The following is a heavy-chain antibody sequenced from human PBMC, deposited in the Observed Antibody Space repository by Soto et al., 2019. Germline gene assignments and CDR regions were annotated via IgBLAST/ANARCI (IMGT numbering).Heavy chain of an antibody. CDR2: IYYSGST. J-gene: IGHJ5*02. Sequence: QGQLQESGPGLVKPSETLSLTCTVSGGSISSYYWSWIRQPPGKGLEWIGYIYYSGSTNYNPSLKSRVTRSVDTSKNQFSLKLSYVTAVDTAVYYCARTPDYGDYAVWFDPWGQGTLVTVSA. V-gene: IGHV4-59*01. CDR3: ARTPDYGDYAVWFDP. CDR1: GGSISSYY. D-gene: IGHD4-17*01.